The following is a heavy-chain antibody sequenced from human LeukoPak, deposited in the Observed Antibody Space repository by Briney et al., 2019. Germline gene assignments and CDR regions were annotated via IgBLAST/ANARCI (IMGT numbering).Heavy chain of an antibody. CDR2: ISSSGSTI. CDR1: GFTLSGYY. J-gene: IGHJ4*02. D-gene: IGHD4-11*01. V-gene: IGHV3-11*01. CDR3: ARDSRTVTSVDY. Sequence: GGSLRLSSAASGFTLSGYYMSWIRQAPGKGLEWVSYISSSGSTIYYAHSVKGRFTISGDNAKNSLYLQMNSLRAEDTAVYYCARDSRTVTSVDYWGQGTLVTVSS.